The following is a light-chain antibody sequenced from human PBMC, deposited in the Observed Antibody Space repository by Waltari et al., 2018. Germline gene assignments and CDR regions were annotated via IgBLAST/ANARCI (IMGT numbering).Light chain of an antibody. CDR2: GTF. CDR3: QQYDISPLT. Sequence: EIVLTHSPCTLSLSPGEGATLSCRTSQTMRTNYLPWYQQKPGQAPTLLIYGTFSRATGIPDRFTGSGSGTDFSLTISSLEPEDFATYYCQQYDISPLTFGGGTKVEIK. V-gene: IGKV3-20*01. J-gene: IGKJ4*01. CDR1: QTMRTNY.